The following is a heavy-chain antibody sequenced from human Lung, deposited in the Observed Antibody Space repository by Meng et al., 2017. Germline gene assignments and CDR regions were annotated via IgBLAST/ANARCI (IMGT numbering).Heavy chain of an antibody. Sequence: QVPRKAWCAGLLKASETLSLTCVVSGGSFSDYYWSWIRQPPGKGLEWIGEINHSGSTNYNPSLESRATISVDTSQNNLSLKLSSVTAADSAVYYCARGPTTMAHDFDYWGQGTLVTVSS. CDR3: ARGPTTMAHDFDY. D-gene: IGHD4-11*01. V-gene: IGHV4-34*01. J-gene: IGHJ4*02. CDR2: INHSGST. CDR1: GGSFSDYY.